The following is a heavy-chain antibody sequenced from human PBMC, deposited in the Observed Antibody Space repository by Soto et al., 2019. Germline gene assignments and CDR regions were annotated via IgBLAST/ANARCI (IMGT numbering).Heavy chain of an antibody. CDR1: GFTFSDYY. V-gene: IGHV3-11*01. D-gene: IGHD2-2*02. Sequence: QVQLVESGGGLVKPGGSLRLSCAASGFTFSDYYMSWIRQAPGKGLEWVSYISSSGSTIYYADSVKGRFTISRDNAKNSLYLQMNSLRAEDTAVYYCARSIVLVPAAIGGYYYYGMDVWGQGTTVTVSS. CDR2: ISSSGSTI. J-gene: IGHJ6*02. CDR3: ARSIVLVPAAIGGYYYYGMDV.